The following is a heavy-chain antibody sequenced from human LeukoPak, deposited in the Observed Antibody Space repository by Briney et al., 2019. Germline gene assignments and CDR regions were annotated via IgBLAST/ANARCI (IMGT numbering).Heavy chain of an antibody. CDR2: MSYDESKK. CDR3: AKVGSGSYGAYYYYGMDV. Sequence: AGGSLRLSCAASGFTFSDYAMHWVRQAPGKGLEWVAVMSYDESKKFYADSVQGRFTISRDNPKNTLYLQMDSLRAEDTAVYCCAKVGSGSYGAYYYYGMDVWGQGTTVTVSS. CDR1: GFTFSDYA. J-gene: IGHJ6*02. V-gene: IGHV3-30*18. D-gene: IGHD3-10*01.